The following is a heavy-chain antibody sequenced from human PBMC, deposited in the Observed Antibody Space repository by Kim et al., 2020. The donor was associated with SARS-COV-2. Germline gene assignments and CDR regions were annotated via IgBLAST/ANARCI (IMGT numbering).Heavy chain of an antibody. V-gene: IGHV3-30*03. CDR1: EFTFTSYG. Sequence: GGSLRLSCAASEFTFTSYGMHWVCQAPGKGLEWVAVISYDGSSKFYADSVRGRFTIFRDSSKNTLYLQMNSLRPDDTAAYYCAIMRGSGNYYVDWGQGIPVTVSS. CDR2: ISYDGSSK. J-gene: IGHJ4*02. CDR3: AIMRGSGNYYVD. D-gene: IGHD3-10*01.